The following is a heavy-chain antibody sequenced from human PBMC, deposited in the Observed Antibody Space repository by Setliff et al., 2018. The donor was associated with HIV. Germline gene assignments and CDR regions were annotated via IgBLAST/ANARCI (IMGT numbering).Heavy chain of an antibody. CDR3: ARDTPVGAFDI. Sequence: SETLSLTCIVSGDFISSGSYYWTWIRQPAGKGLEWIGHIYTSGSTNYNPSLKSRVTISVDTSKNHFSLKLTSVTAADTAVYYCARDTPVGAFDIWGQGTMVTVSS. J-gene: IGHJ3*02. CDR1: GDFISSGSYY. CDR2: IYTSGST. V-gene: IGHV4-61*09.